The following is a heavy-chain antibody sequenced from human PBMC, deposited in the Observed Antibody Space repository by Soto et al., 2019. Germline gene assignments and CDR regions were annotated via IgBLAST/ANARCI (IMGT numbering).Heavy chain of an antibody. V-gene: IGHV4-34*01. D-gene: IGHD6-13*01. CDR3: ARGRIAAVSAIYYYYRMDV. J-gene: IGHJ6*02. CDR2: INHSGST. CDR1: GGSFSGYY. Sequence: SETLSLTCAVYGGSFSGYYWSWIRQPPGKGLEWIGEINHSGSTNYNPSLKSRVTISVDTSKNRFSLKLSSVTAADTAVYYCARGRIAAVSAIYYYYRMDVWGQGTTVTVSS.